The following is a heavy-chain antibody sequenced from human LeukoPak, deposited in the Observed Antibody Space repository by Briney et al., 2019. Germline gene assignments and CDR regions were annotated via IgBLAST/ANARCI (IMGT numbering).Heavy chain of an antibody. CDR2: ISAYNGNT. CDR1: GGTFSSYA. D-gene: IGHD3-10*01. V-gene: IGHV1-18*01. Sequence: AASVKVSCKASGGTFSSYAISWVRQAPGQGLEWMGWISAYNGNTNYAQKLQGRVTMTTDTSTSTAYMELRSLRSDDTAVYYCARGPLITMVRGVIHYFDYWGQGTLVTVSS. J-gene: IGHJ4*02. CDR3: ARGPLITMVRGVIHYFDY.